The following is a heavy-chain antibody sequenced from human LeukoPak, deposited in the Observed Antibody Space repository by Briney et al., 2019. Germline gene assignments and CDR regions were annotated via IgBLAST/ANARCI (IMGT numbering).Heavy chain of an antibody. CDR3: ATPPY. V-gene: IGHV3-23*01. CDR2: IIGGGGST. J-gene: IGHJ4*02. Sequence: GGSLRLSCAAPGFTFRSYAISWVRRPPGKGLGWVSAIIGGGGSTYYADSVKGRFTSSRDNSKNTLYLQMNSLRAEDTAVYYGATPPYWGQGTLVTVSS. CDR1: GFTFRSYA.